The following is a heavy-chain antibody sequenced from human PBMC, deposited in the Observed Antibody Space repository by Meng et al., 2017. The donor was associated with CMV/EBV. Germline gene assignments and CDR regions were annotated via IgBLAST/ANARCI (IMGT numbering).Heavy chain of an antibody. Sequence: LSLTCAASGFTFSSYEMNWVRQAPGKGLEWVSYISSSGSTIYYADSVKGRFTISRDNAKNSLYLQMSSLRAEDTAVYYCARGGKQLVLVPVYYYYGMDVWGQGTTVTVSS. D-gene: IGHD6-13*01. CDR1: GFTFSSYE. CDR2: ISSSGSTI. V-gene: IGHV3-48*03. CDR3: ARGGKQLVLVPVYYYYGMDV. J-gene: IGHJ6*02.